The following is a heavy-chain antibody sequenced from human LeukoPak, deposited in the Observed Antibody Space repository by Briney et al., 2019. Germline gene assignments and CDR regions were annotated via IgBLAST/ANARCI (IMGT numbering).Heavy chain of an antibody. CDR1: GGTFSSYA. Sequence: GASVKVSCKASGGTFSSYAISWVRQAPGQGLEWMGRIIPILGVTNYAQKFQGRVTITADISTSTAYVELSSLRSEDTAVYYCAGVVYDQLVSPYYYNALDVWGQGTTVTVSS. CDR2: IIPILGVT. V-gene: IGHV1-69*04. J-gene: IGHJ6*02. CDR3: AGVVYDQLVSPYYYNALDV. D-gene: IGHD2-2*01.